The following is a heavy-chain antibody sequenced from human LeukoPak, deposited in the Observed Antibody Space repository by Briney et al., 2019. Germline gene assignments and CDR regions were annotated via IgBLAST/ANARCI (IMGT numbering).Heavy chain of an antibody. V-gene: IGHV3-30-3*02. CDR1: GFTFSSYA. J-gene: IGHJ4*02. CDR2: ISYDGSNK. CDR3: AKKDSSSSGLLDY. Sequence: GRSLRLSCAASGFTFSSYAMHWVRQAPGKGLEWVAVISYDGSNKYYADSVKGRFTISRDNSKNTLYLQMNSLRAEDTAVYYCAKKDSSSSGLLDYWGQGTLVTVSS. D-gene: IGHD6-6*01.